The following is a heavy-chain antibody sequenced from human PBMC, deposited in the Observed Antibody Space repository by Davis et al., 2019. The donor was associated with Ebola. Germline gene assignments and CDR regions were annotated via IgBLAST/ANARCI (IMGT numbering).Heavy chain of an antibody. CDR3: ARDRFFAFDF. Sequence: GESLKISCAASGFTLSSYSMNWVRQAPGKGLEWITYITKGSDAIHYADSVKGRFTVSRDNAKNSVFLQMSSLRDEDSAVYYCARDRFFAFDFWSQGVHVSVSS. D-gene: IGHD3/OR15-3a*01. CDR1: GFTLSSYS. V-gene: IGHV3-48*02. CDR2: ITKGSDAI. J-gene: IGHJ4*02.